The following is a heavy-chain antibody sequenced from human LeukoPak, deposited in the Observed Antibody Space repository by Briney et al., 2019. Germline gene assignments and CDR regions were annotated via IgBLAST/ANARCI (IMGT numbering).Heavy chain of an antibody. J-gene: IGHJ4*02. V-gene: IGHV5-51*01. Sequence: GESLKISCEGSGYSFSNYWIGWVRQMPGKGLEWMGIIYPGDYETRYSPSFQGLVTISVDKSISTAYLQWSSLKASDTAMYYCAIPPGYCGNDCSFDHWGQGTLVSVSS. CDR3: AIPPGYCGNDCSFDH. D-gene: IGHD2-21*02. CDR1: GYSFSNYW. CDR2: IYPGDYET.